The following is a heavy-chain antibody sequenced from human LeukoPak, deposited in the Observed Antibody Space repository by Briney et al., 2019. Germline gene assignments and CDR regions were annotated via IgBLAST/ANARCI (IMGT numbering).Heavy chain of an antibody. CDR2: IYYSGST. CDR1: GGSISSRSYY. V-gene: IGHV4-39*07. CDR3: AREGSIAARPPFDY. J-gene: IGHJ4*02. D-gene: IGHD6-6*01. Sequence: SETLSLTCTVSGGSISSRSYYWGWIRQPPGKGLEWIGSIYYSGSTYYNPSLKSRVTISVDTSKNQFSLKLSSVTAADTAVYYCAREGSIAARPPFDYWGQGTLVTVSS.